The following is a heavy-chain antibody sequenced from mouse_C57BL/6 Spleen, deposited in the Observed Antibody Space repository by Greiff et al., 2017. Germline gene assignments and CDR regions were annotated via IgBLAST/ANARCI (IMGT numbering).Heavy chain of an antibody. CDR1: GYTFTDYY. J-gene: IGHJ1*03. D-gene: IGHD2-1*01. CDR3: ARSHDGKYVLYWYFDV. Sequence: EVQLQQSGPELVKPGASVKISCKASGYTFTDYYMNWVKQSHGKSLEWIGDINPNNGGTSYNQKFTGKATLTVDKSSSTAYMELRSLTSEDSAVYYCARSHDGKYVLYWYFDVWGTGTTVTVSS. CDR2: INPNNGGT. V-gene: IGHV1-26*01.